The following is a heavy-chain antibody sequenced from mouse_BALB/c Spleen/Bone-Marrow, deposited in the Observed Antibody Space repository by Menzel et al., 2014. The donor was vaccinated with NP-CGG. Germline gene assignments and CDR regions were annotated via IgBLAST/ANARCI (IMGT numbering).Heavy chain of an antibody. V-gene: IGHV1-69*02. CDR1: GYTFTSYW. J-gene: IGHJ3*01. Sequence: QVQLQQSGAELVKPGAPVKLSCKASGYTFTSYWMNWVKQRPGRGLEWIGRIDPSDSETLYNQKFKDKATLTVDKSSSTAYIQLSSLTSEDSAVYYCARDHFYSGNYEFAYWGQGTLVTVSA. D-gene: IGHD2-1*01. CDR2: IDPSDSET. CDR3: ARDHFYSGNYEFAY.